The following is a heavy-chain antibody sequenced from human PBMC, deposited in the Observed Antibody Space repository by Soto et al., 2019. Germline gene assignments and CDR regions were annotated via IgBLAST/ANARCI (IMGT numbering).Heavy chain of an antibody. CDR1: GGSISSGGYY. CDR2: IYYSGST. D-gene: IGHD3-9*01. V-gene: IGHV4-31*03. Sequence: PSETLSLTCTVSGGSISSGGYYWSWIRQHPGKGLEWIGYIYYSGSTYYNPSLKSRVTISVDTSKNQFSLKLSSVTAADTAVYYYASGLGSLTGYYRRHYYMDVWGKGTTVTVSS. J-gene: IGHJ6*03. CDR3: ASGLGSLTGYYRRHYYMDV.